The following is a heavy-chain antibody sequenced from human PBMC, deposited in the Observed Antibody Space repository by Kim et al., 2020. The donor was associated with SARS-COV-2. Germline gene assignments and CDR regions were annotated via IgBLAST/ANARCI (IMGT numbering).Heavy chain of an antibody. CDR3: AKDGGSLRYFDWLSGNDAFDI. V-gene: IGHV3-23*01. J-gene: IGHJ3*02. Sequence: GGSLRLSCAASGFTFSSYAMSWVRHAPGKGLEWVSAISGSGGSTYYADSVKGRFTISRDNSKNTLYLQMNSLRAEDTAVYYCAKDGGSLRYFDWLSGNDAFDIWGQGTMVTVSS. D-gene: IGHD3-9*01. CDR2: ISGSGGST. CDR1: GFTFSSYA.